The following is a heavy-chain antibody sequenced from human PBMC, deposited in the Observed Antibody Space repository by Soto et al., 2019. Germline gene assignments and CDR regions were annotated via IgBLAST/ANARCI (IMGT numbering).Heavy chain of an antibody. CDR1: GYSFTSYW. CDR3: AELATWSSDYGMAV. J-gene: IGHJ6*02. D-gene: IGHD5-12*01. CDR2: IDPSDSYT. V-gene: IGHV5-10-1*01. Sequence: GESLKISCKGSGYSFTSYWISWVRQMPGKGLEWMGRIDPSDSYTNYSPSFQGHVTISADKSISTAYLQWSSLKASDTAMYYRAELATWSSDYGMAVWGQGTTVTVSS.